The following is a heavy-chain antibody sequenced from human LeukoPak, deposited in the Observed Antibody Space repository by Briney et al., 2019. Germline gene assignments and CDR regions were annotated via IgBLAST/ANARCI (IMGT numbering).Heavy chain of an antibody. Sequence: GGSLRLSCAASGFTFSSYEMNWVRQAPGKGLEWVSYISSSGSTIYYADSVKGRFTISRDNAKNSLYLQMNSLRAEDTAVYDCARVACQRQGSSMYYYFDYWGQGTLVTVSS. CDR3: ARVACQRQGSSMYYYFDY. D-gene: IGHD6-13*01. CDR2: ISSSGSTI. CDR1: GFTFSSYE. J-gene: IGHJ4*02. V-gene: IGHV3-48*03.